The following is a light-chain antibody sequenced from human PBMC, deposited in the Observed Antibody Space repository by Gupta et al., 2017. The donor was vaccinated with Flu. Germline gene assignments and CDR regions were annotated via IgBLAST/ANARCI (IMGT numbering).Light chain of an antibody. CDR1: QNIGTS. CDR2: YAS. CDR3: QQSSNLPRT. J-gene: IGKJ1*01. Sequence: PDFQSVTPKEKVTITCRASQNIGTSLNWYQQKPEQSPKLLIKYASQYCSGVPSRFSGSGSGTDFTLTINNLETEDAATYYCQQSSNLPRTFGQGTKVEIK. V-gene: IGKV6-21*01.